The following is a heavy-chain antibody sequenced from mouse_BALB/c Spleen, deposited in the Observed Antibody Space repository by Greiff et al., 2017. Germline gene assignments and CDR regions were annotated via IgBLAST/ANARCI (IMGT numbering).Heavy chain of an antibody. J-gene: IGHJ4*01. D-gene: IGHD1-2*01. CDR2: ISSGGSYT. CDR3: ARGDYGNYYAMDY. CDR1: GFTFSSYA. Sequence: EVHLVESGGGLVKPGGSLKLSCAASGFTFSSYAMSWVRQSPEKRLEWVAEISSGGSYTYYPDTVTGRFTISRDNAKNTLYLEMSSLRSEDTAMYYCARGDYGNYYAMDYWGQGTSVTVSS. V-gene: IGHV5-9-4*01.